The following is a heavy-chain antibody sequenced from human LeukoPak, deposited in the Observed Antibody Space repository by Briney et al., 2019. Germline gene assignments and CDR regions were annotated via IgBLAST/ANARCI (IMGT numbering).Heavy chain of an antibody. Sequence: PSETLSLTCTVSGGSISSSSYYWGWIRQPPGKGLAWIGSIYYSGSTYYNPSLKSRVTLSVDTSKNQFSLKLSSVTAADTAVYYCAIGDSSGYYGGYFDYWGQGTLVTVSS. CDR1: GGSISSSSYY. CDR2: IYYSGST. CDR3: AIGDSSGYYGGYFDY. V-gene: IGHV4-39*01. J-gene: IGHJ4*02. D-gene: IGHD3-22*01.